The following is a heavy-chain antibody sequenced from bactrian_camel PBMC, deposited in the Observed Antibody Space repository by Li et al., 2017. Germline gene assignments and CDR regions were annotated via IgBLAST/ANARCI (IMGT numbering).Heavy chain of an antibody. CDR1: AYSRCSYD. CDR2: IDGDGNA. V-gene: IGHV3S53*01. J-gene: IGHJ4*01. CDR3: QTDLAYGGSWCPQG. D-gene: IGHD2*01. Sequence: QVQLVESGGGSVQTGGSLRLSCAASSAYSRCSYDMSWYRQAPGKEREFVSSIDGDGNAKYADSVKGRITISQNNRKNTAYLQMGSLKPEDTAMYTCQTDLAYGGSWCPQGRGPGTQVTVS.